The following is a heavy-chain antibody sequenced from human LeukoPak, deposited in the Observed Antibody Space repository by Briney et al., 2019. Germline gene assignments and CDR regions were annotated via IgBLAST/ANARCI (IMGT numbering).Heavy chain of an antibody. Sequence: GGSLRLSCAASGFTFNSYAMHWVRQAPGKGLEWVAVVSYDGSNKYYADSVKGRFSISRDNSKNTLYLQMNSLRAEDTAVYFCASDPRFDWLLNFWGQGTLVTVSS. CDR3: ASDPRFDWLLNF. J-gene: IGHJ4*02. CDR1: GFTFNSYA. CDR2: VSYDGSNK. V-gene: IGHV3-30*04. D-gene: IGHD3-9*01.